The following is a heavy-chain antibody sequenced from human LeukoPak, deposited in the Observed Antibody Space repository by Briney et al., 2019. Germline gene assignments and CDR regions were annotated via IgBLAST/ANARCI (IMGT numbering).Heavy chain of an antibody. CDR3: ARLKRYYYYMDV. V-gene: IGHV4-59*12. CDR1: GGSISSYY. J-gene: IGHJ6*03. CDR2: IYYSGST. Sequence: SETLSLTCTVSGGSISSYYWSWIRQPPGKGLEWIGYIYYSGSTNYNPSLKSRVTISVDTSKNQFSLKLSSVTAADTAVYYCARLKRYYYYMDVWGKGTTVTVSS.